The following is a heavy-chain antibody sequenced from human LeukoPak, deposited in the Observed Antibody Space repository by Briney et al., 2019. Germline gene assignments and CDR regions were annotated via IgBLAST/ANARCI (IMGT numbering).Heavy chain of an antibody. J-gene: IGHJ3*02. CDR1: GGSISSYY. CDR3: ARPGLGDYGGNQEDAFDI. V-gene: IGHV4-59*04. CDR2: IYYSGST. D-gene: IGHD4-23*01. Sequence: SETLSLTCTVSGGSISSYYWSWIRQPPGKGLEWIGSIYYSGSTYYNPSLKSRVTMSVDTSKNQFSLKLSSVTAADTAVYYCARPGLGDYGGNQEDAFDIWGQGTMVTVSS.